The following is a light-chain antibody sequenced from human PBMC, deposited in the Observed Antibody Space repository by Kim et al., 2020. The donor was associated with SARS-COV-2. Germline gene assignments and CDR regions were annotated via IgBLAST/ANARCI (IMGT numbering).Light chain of an antibody. CDR3: QAWDSSTVL. Sequence: PGHTASITCSGDKLGDKYVCWYQQKPGQSPVLVIYHDSRRPSGIPERFSGSNSGNTATLTISGTQAMDEADYYCQAWDSSTVLFGGGTQLTVL. CDR1: KLGDKY. CDR2: HDS. V-gene: IGLV3-1*01. J-gene: IGLJ2*01.